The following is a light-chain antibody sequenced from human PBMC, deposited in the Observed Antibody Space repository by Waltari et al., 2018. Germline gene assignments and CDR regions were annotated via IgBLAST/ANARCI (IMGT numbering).Light chain of an antibody. Sequence: EIVMTQSPATLSVSPGARATLSCRASQSFRSNYLAWYQQKPGQAPRLLIYGVSTRATGIPARFSGSGFGTEFTLTISSVQAEDFAVYYCQQYDNWPPLTFGQGTRLEIK. CDR2: GVS. CDR3: QQYDNWPPLT. CDR1: QSFRSN. V-gene: IGKV3-15*01. J-gene: IGKJ5*01.